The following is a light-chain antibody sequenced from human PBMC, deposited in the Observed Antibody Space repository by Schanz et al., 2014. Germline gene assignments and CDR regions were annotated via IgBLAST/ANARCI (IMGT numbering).Light chain of an antibody. Sequence: EIVLTQSPGTLSLSPGERATLSCRASQSVSSSYLAWYQQKPGQAPRLLIYDASIRATGIPDRFSGSGSDTEFTLTISRLEPEDSAVYYCHQYGSSPPPFGQGTKVEIK. J-gene: IGKJ1*01. CDR1: QSVSSSY. CDR2: DAS. V-gene: IGKV3-20*01. CDR3: HQYGSSPPP.